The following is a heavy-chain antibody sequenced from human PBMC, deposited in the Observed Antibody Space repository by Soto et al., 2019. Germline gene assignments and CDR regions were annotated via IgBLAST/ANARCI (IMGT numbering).Heavy chain of an antibody. CDR2: IIPIFGTA. D-gene: IGHD2-21*02. CDR1: GGTFSSYA. V-gene: IGHV1-69*12. CDR3: ARGIVVVTAVPGRNWFDP. J-gene: IGHJ5*02. Sequence: QVQLVQSGAEVKKPGSSVKVSCKASGGTFSSYAISWVRQAPGQGLEWMGGIIPIFGTANYAQKFQGRVTSTADESTSTACMELSSLRSEDTAVYYCARGIVVVTAVPGRNWFDPWGQGTLVTVSS.